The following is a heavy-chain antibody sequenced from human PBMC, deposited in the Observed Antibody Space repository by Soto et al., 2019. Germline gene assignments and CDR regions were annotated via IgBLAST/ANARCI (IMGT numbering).Heavy chain of an antibody. CDR2: INSDGSST. CDR3: VRRSLVVAAATREDY. D-gene: IGHD2-15*01. CDR1: GFTFSSYW. Sequence: SLRLSCAASGFTFSSYWMHWVRQAPGKGLVWVSRINSDGSSTSYADSVKGRFTISRDNAKNTLYLQMNSLRAEDTAVYYCVRRSLVVAAATREDYWGQGTLVTVSS. J-gene: IGHJ4*02. V-gene: IGHV3-74*01.